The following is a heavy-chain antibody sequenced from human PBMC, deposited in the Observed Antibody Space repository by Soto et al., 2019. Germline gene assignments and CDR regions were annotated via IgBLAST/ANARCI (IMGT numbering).Heavy chain of an antibody. CDR3: ARSGQGDYYYYYGMDV. D-gene: IGHD2-8*02. CDR1: GYSFTSYW. J-gene: IGHJ6*02. Sequence: GESLKISCKGSGYSFTSYWIGWVRQMPGKGLEWMGIIYPGDSDTRYSPSFQGQVTISADKSISTAYLQWSSLKASDTAMYYCARSGQGDYYYYYGMDVWGQGTTVTVSS. CDR2: IYPGDSDT. V-gene: IGHV5-51*01.